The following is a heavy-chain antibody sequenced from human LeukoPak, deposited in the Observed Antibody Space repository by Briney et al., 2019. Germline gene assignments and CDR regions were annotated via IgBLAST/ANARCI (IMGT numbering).Heavy chain of an antibody. CDR1: GFTFSTYW. CDR2: IKQDGSEK. V-gene: IGHV3-7*01. CDR3: ARDARYFDWLLSRYFDC. J-gene: IGHJ4*02. Sequence: GGSLRLSCAASGFTFSTYWMSWVRQAPGKGLEWVANIKQDGSEKYYVDSVKGRFTICRDNAKNSLYLQMNSLRAEDTAVYYCARDARYFDWLLSRYFDCWGQGTLVTVSS. D-gene: IGHD3-9*01.